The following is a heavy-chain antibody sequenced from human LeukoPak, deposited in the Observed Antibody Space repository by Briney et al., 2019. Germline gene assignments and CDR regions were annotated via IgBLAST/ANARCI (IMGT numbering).Heavy chain of an antibody. CDR1: GGPFSGYY. Sequence: KPSETLSLTCAVYGGPFSGYYWSWIRQPPGKGLEWIGEINHSGSTNYNPSLKSRVTISVDTSKNQFSLKLSSVTAANTAVYYCARPIVSGSEYWGQGTLVTVSS. CDR3: ARPIVSGSEY. J-gene: IGHJ4*02. V-gene: IGHV4-34*01. D-gene: IGHD2-15*01. CDR2: INHSGST.